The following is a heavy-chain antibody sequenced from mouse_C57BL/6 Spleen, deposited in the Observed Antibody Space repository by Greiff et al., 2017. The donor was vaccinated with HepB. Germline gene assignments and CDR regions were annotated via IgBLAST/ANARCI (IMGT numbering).Heavy chain of an antibody. CDR2: ISDGGSYT. CDR3: AREDGDYDPWFAY. J-gene: IGHJ3*01. Sequence: DVKLVESGGGLVKPGGSLKLSCAASGFTFSSYAMSWVRQTPEKRLEWVATISDGGSYTYYPDNVKGRFTISRDNAKNNLYLQMSHLKSEDTAMYYCAREDGDYDPWFAYWGQGTLVTVSA. V-gene: IGHV5-4*01. D-gene: IGHD2-13*01. CDR1: GFTFSSYA.